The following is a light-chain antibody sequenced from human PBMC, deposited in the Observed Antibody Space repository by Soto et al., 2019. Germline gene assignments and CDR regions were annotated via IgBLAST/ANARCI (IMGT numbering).Light chain of an antibody. V-gene: IGKV3-20*01. CDR1: QSVSSIY. CDR3: HQYGSSPRT. J-gene: IGKJ1*01. CDR2: GAS. Sequence: EIVLTQSPGTLSLSPGERATLSCRASQSVSSIYLAWYQQKPGQAPRLLIDGASSSATGIPDRFSGSGSGTVFTLTSSRLEPEDFAVHYCHQYGSSPRTFGQGTKVEI.